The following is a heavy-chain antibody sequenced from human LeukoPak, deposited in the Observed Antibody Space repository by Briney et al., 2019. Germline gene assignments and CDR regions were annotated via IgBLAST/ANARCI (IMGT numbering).Heavy chain of an antibody. V-gene: IGHV3-74*01. CDR2: INPDGSST. Sequence: GGSLRLSCAASGFIFSSYWIHWVRQAPGKGLVWVSRINPDGSSTTYADSVRGRFTISRDNAKNRLYLQMNSLRAEDTAVYYCARGRLFGYCSSTSCYEGRRPYYYYGMDVWGQGTTVTVSS. CDR1: GFIFSSYW. D-gene: IGHD2-2*03. CDR3: ARGRLFGYCSSTSCYEGRRPYYYYGMDV. J-gene: IGHJ6*02.